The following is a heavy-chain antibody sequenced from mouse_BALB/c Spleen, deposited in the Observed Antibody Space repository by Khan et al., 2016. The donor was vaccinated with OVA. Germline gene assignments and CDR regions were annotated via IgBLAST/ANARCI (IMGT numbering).Heavy chain of an antibody. D-gene: IGHD2-14*01. J-gene: IGHJ4*01. Sequence: QIQLVQSGPELKKPGETVQISCKASGFTFTNYGMNWVKQAPEKGLKWMGWINTYTGEPTFADDFKGRFAFSLETSASTAYLQINSIKNEDTATYFCARVGYNGTMDCWGQGTSVTVSS. CDR3: ARVGYNGTMDC. CDR2: INTYTGEP. CDR1: GFTFTNYG. V-gene: IGHV9-3-1*01.